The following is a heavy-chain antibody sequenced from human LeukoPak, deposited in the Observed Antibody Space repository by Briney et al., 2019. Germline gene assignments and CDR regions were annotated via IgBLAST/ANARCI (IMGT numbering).Heavy chain of an antibody. J-gene: IGHJ5*02. Sequence: PGGSLRLSCAASGFIFNDYAISWVRQAPGKGLEWVSAIDGSGGSTFYADSVKGRFTISRDNSKNTLYLQMNSLRAEDTAVYYCAKATTVVKDWFDPWGQGTLVTVSS. V-gene: IGHV3-23*01. CDR1: GFIFNDYA. CDR3: AKATTVVKDWFDP. CDR2: IDGSGGST. D-gene: IGHD4-17*01.